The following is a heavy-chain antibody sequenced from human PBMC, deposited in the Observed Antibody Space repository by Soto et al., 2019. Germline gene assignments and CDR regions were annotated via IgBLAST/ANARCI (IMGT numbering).Heavy chain of an antibody. J-gene: IGHJ3*02. CDR2: IMNDGSDK. V-gene: IGHV3-33*01. CDR1: GFIFSPYS. CDR3: ARAPRMAPFDI. Sequence: EGSLRRSCAASGFIFSPYSIHWVRQAPGKGLEWVALIMNDGSDKYYAESVTGGFTISRDNSKNTVYLQMNSLRAEDTALYFCARAPRMAPFDICGQGTMVSFSS.